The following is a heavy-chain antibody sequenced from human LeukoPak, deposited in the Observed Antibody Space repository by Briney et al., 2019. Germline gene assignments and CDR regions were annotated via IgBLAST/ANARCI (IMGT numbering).Heavy chain of an antibody. J-gene: IGHJ6*03. CDR3: ARGVGTTQYYYYYMDV. CDR1: DDSVSTNSAA. Sequence: SQTLSLTCAISDDSVSTNSAAWNWIWQCPSRGLEWLGRTYYRSKWYNDYAVSVKSRITIKPDTSKNQFSLQLNSVTPEDTAVYYCARGVGTTQYYYYYMDVWGKGTAVTVSS. V-gene: IGHV6-1*01. CDR2: TYYRSKWYN. D-gene: IGHD1-26*01.